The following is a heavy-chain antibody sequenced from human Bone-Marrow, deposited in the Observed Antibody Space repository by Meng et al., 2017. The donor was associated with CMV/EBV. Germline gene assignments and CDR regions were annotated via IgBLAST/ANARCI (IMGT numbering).Heavy chain of an antibody. V-gene: IGHV3-30-3*01. J-gene: IGHJ3*02. CDR1: GFTFSSYA. CDR2: ISYDGSNK. Sequence: GESLKISCAASGFTFSSYAMHWVRQAPGKGLEWVAVISYDGSNKYYADSVKGRFTISRDNSKNTLYLQMNSLRAEDTAVYYCAKVFLRWVSDAFDSWGQGTMVTVSS. CDR3: AKVFLRWVSDAFDS. D-gene: IGHD3-10*02.